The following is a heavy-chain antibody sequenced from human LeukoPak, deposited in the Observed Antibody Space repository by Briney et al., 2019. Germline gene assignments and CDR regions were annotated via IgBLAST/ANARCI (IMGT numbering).Heavy chain of an antibody. J-gene: IGHJ4*02. Sequence: HPGGSLRLSCAASGFTFSSYAMHWVRQAPGKGLEWVAVISYDGSNKYYADSVKGRFTISRDNAKNSLYLQMNSLRAEDTALYYCAREGYYYQSSGYYYISDYWGQGTLVTVSS. CDR2: ISYDGSNK. CDR3: AREGYYYQSSGYYYISDY. V-gene: IGHV3-30-3*01. D-gene: IGHD3-22*01. CDR1: GFTFSSYA.